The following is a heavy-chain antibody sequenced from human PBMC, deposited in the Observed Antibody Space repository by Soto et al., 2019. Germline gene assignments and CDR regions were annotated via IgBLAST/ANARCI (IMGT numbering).Heavy chain of an antibody. Sequence: GASVKVSCKASGYTFTSYAMHWVRQAPGQRLEWMGWINAGNGNRKYSQKFQGRVTVTRDTSASTAYMELSSLRSEDTAVYYCARGSDSSGYKPFDYWAQGTLVTVSS. CDR2: INAGNGNR. CDR1: GYTFTSYA. CDR3: ARGSDSSGYKPFDY. D-gene: IGHD3-22*01. V-gene: IGHV1-3*01. J-gene: IGHJ4*02.